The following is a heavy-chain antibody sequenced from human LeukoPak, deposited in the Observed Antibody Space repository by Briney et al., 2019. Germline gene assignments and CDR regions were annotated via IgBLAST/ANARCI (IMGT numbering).Heavy chain of an antibody. J-gene: IGHJ5*02. CDR1: GGSFSGYY. D-gene: IGHD6-13*01. Sequence: SETLSLTCAVYGGSFSGYYWSWIRQPPGKGLEWIGEINHSGSTNYNPSLKSRVTISVDTSKNQFSLKLSSVTAADTAVYYCARGRYMAAAGPINWFDPWGQGTLVTVSS. CDR3: ARGRYMAAAGPINWFDP. V-gene: IGHV4-34*01. CDR2: INHSGST.